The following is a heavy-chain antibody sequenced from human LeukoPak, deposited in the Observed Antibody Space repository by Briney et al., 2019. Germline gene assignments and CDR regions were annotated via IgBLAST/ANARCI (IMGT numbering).Heavy chain of an antibody. CDR1: GFTFSGFTFRSNA. V-gene: IGHV3-23*01. CDR3: AKPGEQQEFRYFDD. D-gene: IGHD6-13*01. Sequence: GGSLRLSCAASGFTFSGFTFRSNAMSWVRQAPGKGLEWVSGISGSGESTYYADSVKGRFTISRDNSKNTLYLQLNSLRGDDTAVYYCAKPGEQQEFRYFDDWGQGTLVTVSS. J-gene: IGHJ4*02. CDR2: ISGSGEST.